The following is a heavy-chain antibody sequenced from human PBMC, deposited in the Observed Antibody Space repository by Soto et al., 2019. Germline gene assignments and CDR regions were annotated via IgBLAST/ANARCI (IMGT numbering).Heavy chain of an antibody. J-gene: IGHJ6*02. CDR1: GASISYYY. CDR3: ARDDSGGLGSYYYYGMDV. V-gene: IGHV4-59*01. Sequence: PSETLSLTCTVSGASISYYYWTWIRQPEGKGLEWIGNIHNGGSTNYNPSLRSRVTISVDTSKNQFSLRLSSVTAADTAVYYCARDDSGGLGSYYYYGMDVWGQGTTVTVSS. D-gene: IGHD2-8*02. CDR2: IHNGGST.